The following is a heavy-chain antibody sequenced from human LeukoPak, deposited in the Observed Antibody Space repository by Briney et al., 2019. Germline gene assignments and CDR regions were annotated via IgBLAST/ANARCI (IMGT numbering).Heavy chain of an antibody. CDR2: IIPIFGTA. J-gene: IGHJ4*02. V-gene: IGHV1-69*05. CDR1: GGTFSSYA. D-gene: IGHD3-3*01. Sequence: SVKVSCKASGGTFSSYAISWVRQAPGQGLEWMGRIIPIFGTANYAQKFQGRVTITTDESTSTAYMELSSLRSEDTAVYYCASGAQEGDFWSGYWSRFDYWGQGTLVTVSS. CDR3: ASGAQEGDFWSGYWSRFDY.